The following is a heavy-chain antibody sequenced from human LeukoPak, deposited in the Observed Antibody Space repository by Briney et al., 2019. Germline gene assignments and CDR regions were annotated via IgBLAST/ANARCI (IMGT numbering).Heavy chain of an antibody. D-gene: IGHD3-10*01. CDR1: GDSVSSNSAA. V-gene: IGHV6-1*01. CDR2: TYYRSKWYN. J-gene: IGHJ4*02. Sequence: SQTLSLTCAISGDSVSSNSAAWNWIRQSPSRGLEWLGRTYYRSKWYNDYAVSVESRITINPDTSKNQFSLQLNSVTPEDTAVYYCAREQSGITMVRGVIDYWGQGTLVTVSS. CDR3: AREQSGITMVRGVIDY.